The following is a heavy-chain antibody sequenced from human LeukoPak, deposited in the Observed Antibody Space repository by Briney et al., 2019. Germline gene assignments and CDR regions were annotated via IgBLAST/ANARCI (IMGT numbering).Heavy chain of an antibody. V-gene: IGHV4-31*03. J-gene: IGHJ4*02. Sequence: TLSLTCTVSGGSITSGDYYWSWIRQHPGKGLEWIGNIYYSGSTYDDPSLKSRLTISVDTSKNQFSLKLSSVTAADTAVYYCARGRIGTGYYFDYWGQGTLVTVSS. CDR3: ARGRIGTGYYFDY. D-gene: IGHD6-13*01. CDR2: IYYSGST. CDR1: GGSITSGDYY.